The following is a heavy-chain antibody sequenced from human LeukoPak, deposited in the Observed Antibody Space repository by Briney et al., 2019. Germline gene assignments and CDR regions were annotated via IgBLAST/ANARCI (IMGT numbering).Heavy chain of an antibody. CDR3: ARGAAAGTELDN. D-gene: IGHD6-13*01. Sequence: GESLKISCQGSANSFTTYWLGWVGPMPGKGLEWMGIIYADDSDTIYSPSFQGQVTISADKSITTAYLQWSSLKASDTAIYYCARGAAAGTELDNWGQGTLVTVSS. CDR2: IYADDSDT. J-gene: IGHJ4*02. V-gene: IGHV5-51*01. CDR1: ANSFTTYW.